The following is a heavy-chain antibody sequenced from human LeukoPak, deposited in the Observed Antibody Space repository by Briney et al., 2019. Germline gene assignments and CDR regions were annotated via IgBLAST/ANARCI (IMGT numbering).Heavy chain of an antibody. CDR3: TTGLDCSRTSCYSPPYDF. D-gene: IGHD2-2*01. CDR2: IKSKTDGGII. V-gene: IGHV3-15*01. CDR1: GFTFSNAW. Sequence: GGSLRLSCAASGFTFSNAWMSWVRQAPGKGLEWVGRIKSKTDGGIIDYAAPVKGRFTISRDDSRNTLYLEMNSLTTEDTAVYYCTTGLDCSRTSCYSPPYDFWGQGTLVTVSS. J-gene: IGHJ4*02.